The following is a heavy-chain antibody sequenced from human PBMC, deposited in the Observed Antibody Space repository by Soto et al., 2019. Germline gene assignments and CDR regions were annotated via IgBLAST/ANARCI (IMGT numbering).Heavy chain of an antibody. CDR2: INPNSGGT. CDR3: ARGYDIFPYYFDY. CDR1: GYTFTGYY. D-gene: IGHD3-9*01. Sequence: ASVKVSCKASGYTFTGYYMHWVRRAPGQGLEWMGWINPNSGGTNYAQKFQGWVTMTRDTSISTAYMELSRLRSDDTAVYYCARGYDIFPYYFDYWGQGTLVTVSS. V-gene: IGHV1-2*04. J-gene: IGHJ4*02.